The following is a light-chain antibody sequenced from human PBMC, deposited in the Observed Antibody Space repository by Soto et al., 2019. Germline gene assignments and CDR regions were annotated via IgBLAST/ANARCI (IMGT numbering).Light chain of an antibody. CDR3: QQEKT. Sequence: DIQMTQSPSTLSASVGDRVTITCRASQSISSWLAWYQQKPGKAPKLLIYDASSLESGVPSRFSVTGSGTEFTLTISSLQTDDLATYCCQQEKTVVQGTKVDIK. J-gene: IGKJ1*01. V-gene: IGKV1-5*01. CDR2: DAS. CDR1: QSISSW.